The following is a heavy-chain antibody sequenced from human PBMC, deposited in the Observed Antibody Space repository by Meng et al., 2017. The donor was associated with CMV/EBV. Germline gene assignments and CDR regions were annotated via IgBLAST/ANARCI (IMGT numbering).Heavy chain of an antibody. D-gene: IGHD6-19*01. V-gene: IGHV1-69*05. CDR3: ARTLYSSGWYQTDY. J-gene: IGHJ4*02. CDR2: ISTIFGTA. Sequence: KASGGNFSSYAISWVRQAPGQGLEWMGRISTIFGTANYAQKVQGRVTITTDESTSKAYRELSSLRSEDTAVYYCARTLYSSGWYQTDYWGQGTLVTVSS. CDR1: GGNFSSYA.